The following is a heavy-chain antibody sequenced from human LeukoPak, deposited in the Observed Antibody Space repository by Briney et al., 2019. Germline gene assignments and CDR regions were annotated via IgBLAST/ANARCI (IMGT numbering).Heavy chain of an antibody. CDR2: INHSGST. CDR1: GGSFSGYY. CDR3: ARPSQGYCSSTSCYDRWFDP. D-gene: IGHD2-2*01. Sequence: SETLSLTCAVYGGSFSGYYWSWIRQPPGKGLEWIGEINHSGSTNYNPSLKSRVTISVDTSKNQFSLKLSSVTAADTAVYYCARPSQGYCSSTSCYDRWFDPWAREPWSPSPQ. V-gene: IGHV4-34*01. J-gene: IGHJ5*02.